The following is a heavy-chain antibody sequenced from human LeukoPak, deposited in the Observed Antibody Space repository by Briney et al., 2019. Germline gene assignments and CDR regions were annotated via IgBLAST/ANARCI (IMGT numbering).Heavy chain of an antibody. CDR1: GFTVSSNY. J-gene: IGHJ5*02. V-gene: IGHV3-21*01. D-gene: IGHD3-3*01. CDR3: ARATPGHYDFWSGPKYNWFDP. CDR2: ISSSSSYI. Sequence: GGSLRLSCAASGFTVSSNYMNWVRQAPGKGLEWVSSISSSSSYIYYADSVKGRFTISRDNAKNSLYLQMNSLRAEDTAVYYCARATPGHYDFWSGPKYNWFDPWGQGTLVTVSS.